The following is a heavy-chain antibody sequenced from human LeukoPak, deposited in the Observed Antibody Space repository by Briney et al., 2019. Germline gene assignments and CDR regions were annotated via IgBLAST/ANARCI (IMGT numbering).Heavy chain of an antibody. Sequence: GESLKISCKDSGYSFTSYWIGWVRQMPGKGLEWMGIIYSDDSDIRYSPSFQGQVTISADKSISTAYLQWSSLKASDTAMYYCARGGGIAADAFDIWGQGTMVTVSS. CDR2: IYSDDSDI. D-gene: IGHD6-13*01. CDR3: ARGGGIAADAFDI. CDR1: GYSFTSYW. J-gene: IGHJ3*02. V-gene: IGHV5-51*01.